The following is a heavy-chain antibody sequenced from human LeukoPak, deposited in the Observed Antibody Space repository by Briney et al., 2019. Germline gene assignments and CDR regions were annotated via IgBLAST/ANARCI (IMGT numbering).Heavy chain of an antibody. J-gene: IGHJ4*02. CDR3: ARDRGGSGSYYSGIDY. CDR2: ISSSGSTI. Sequence: NSGGSLRLSCAASGFTFSDYYMGWIRQAPGKGLEWVSYISSSGSTIYYADSVKGRFTISRDNAKNSLYLQMNSLRAEDTAVYYCARDRGGSGSYYSGIDYWGQGTLVTVSS. D-gene: IGHD3-10*01. V-gene: IGHV3-11*01. CDR1: GFTFSDYY.